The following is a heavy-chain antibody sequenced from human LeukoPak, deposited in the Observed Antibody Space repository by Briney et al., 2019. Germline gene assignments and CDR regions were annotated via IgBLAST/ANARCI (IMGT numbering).Heavy chain of an antibody. J-gene: IGHJ4*02. CDR2: IYYSGST. V-gene: IGHV4-59*01. CDR1: GGSISSSY. CDR3: ARVPLSSGYYYLDH. Sequence: PSETLSLTCTVSGGSISSSYWSWIRQPPGKGLEWIGYIYYSGSTNYNPSLKSRVTISVDTSKNQFSLKLTSVTAADTAVYYCARVPLSSGYYYLDHWGQGTLVTVSS. D-gene: IGHD3-22*01.